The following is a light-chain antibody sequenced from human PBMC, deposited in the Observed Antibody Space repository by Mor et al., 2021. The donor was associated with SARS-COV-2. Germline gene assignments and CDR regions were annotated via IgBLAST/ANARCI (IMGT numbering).Light chain of an antibody. Sequence: APVLVAYGKNNRPSGIPDRFSGSSSGNTASLTITGAQAEDEADYYCNSRDSSGSHRVVGGGTRLTV. CDR2: GKN. CDR3: NSRDSSGSHRV. V-gene: IGLV3-19*01. J-gene: IGLJ3*02.